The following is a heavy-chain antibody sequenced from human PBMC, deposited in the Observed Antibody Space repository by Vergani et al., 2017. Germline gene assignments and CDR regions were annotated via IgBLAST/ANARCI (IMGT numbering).Heavy chain of an antibody. D-gene: IGHD2-2*01. J-gene: IGHJ4*02. V-gene: IGHV4-30-4*08. CDR3: ARGGYCSSTSCHPWGH. CDR1: GGSISSGDYY. Sequence: QVHLQEAGPGLVKPAETLSLTCTVSGGSISSGDYYWSWIRQPPGKGLEWIGYIYYSGSTYYNPSLKSRVTISVDTSKNQFSLKLSSVTAADTAVYYCARGGYCSSTSCHPWGHWGQGTLVTVSS. CDR2: IYYSGST.